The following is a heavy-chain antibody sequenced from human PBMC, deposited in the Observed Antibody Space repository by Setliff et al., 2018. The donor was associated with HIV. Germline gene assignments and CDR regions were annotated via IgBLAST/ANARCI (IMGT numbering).Heavy chain of an antibody. Sequence: ASVKVSCKASGYTFTSYGISWVRQAPGQGLEWMGWISGYNGNTKYVPKFQGRVTMTTDTSTSTVYMELRSLRSDDTAVYYCARVPYRSAWFSGGHDAFDVWGQGTMVTVSS. CDR3: ARVPYRSAWFSGGHDAFDV. V-gene: IGHV1-18*01. CDR1: GYTFTSYG. D-gene: IGHD6-19*01. J-gene: IGHJ3*01. CDR2: ISGYNGNT.